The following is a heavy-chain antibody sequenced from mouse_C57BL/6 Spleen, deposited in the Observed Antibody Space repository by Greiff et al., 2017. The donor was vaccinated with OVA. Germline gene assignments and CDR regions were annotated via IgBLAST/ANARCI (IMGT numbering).Heavy chain of an antibody. V-gene: IGHV1-64*01. J-gene: IGHJ2*01. Sequence: QVQLQQSGAELVKPGASVKLSCKASGYTFTSYWMHWVKQRPGQGLEWIGMIHPNSGSTNYNEKFKSKATLTVDKSSSTAYMQLSSLTSEDSAVYYCARRGATVVATDYWGQGTTLTVSS. CDR3: ARRGATVVATDY. D-gene: IGHD1-1*01. CDR2: IHPNSGST. CDR1: GYTFTSYW.